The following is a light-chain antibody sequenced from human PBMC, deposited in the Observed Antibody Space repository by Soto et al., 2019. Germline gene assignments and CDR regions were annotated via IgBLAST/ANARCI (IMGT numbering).Light chain of an antibody. J-gene: IGKJ2*01. V-gene: IGKV3-15*01. Sequence: EIMMTQSPATLSVPPGERATLSCRASQSIGSNLAWYQQKPGQAPRLLIHDASTRATGVPVRLSGSGSGTEFTLTITSLQSEDFAVYYCHQYNNWPGYTFGQGTKLEIK. CDR1: QSIGSN. CDR3: HQYNNWPGYT. CDR2: DAS.